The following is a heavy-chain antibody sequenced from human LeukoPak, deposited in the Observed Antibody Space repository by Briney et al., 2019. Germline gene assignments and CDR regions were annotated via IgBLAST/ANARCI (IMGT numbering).Heavy chain of an antibody. CDR1: GFTFDDYT. CDR3: AKDAAKAWDDCSGGRCFGDYFDS. Sequence: PGGSLRLSCAASGFTFDDYTMHWVRQPPGKGLEWVSLISWDGGSTYYTDSVKGRFTISRDNSKNSLYLQMNTLRTDDTALYYCAKDAAKAWDDCSGGRCFGDYFDSWGQGTLVAVSS. J-gene: IGHJ4*02. CDR2: ISWDGGST. D-gene: IGHD2-15*01. V-gene: IGHV3-43*01.